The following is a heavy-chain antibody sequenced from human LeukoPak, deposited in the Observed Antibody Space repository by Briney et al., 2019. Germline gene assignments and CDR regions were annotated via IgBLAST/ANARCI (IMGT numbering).Heavy chain of an antibody. D-gene: IGHD2-8*02. CDR3: ARAVLAKNYGMDV. J-gene: IGHJ6*02. CDR1: GYTFTGYF. V-gene: IGHV1-2*02. CDR2: MNPNSVGA. Sequence: ASVKVSCKASGYTFTGYFMHWVRQAPGQGLEWMGWMNPNSVGANYAQKFQGRVTMTRDTSISTAYMERSSLRSDDTAVYYCARAVLAKNYGMDVWGQGTTVTVSS.